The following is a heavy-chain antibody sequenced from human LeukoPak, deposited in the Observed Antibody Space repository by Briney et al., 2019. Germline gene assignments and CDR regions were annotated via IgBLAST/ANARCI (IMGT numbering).Heavy chain of an antibody. D-gene: IGHD3-3*01. CDR1: GGTFSSYA. Sequence: SVKVSCKASGGTFSSYAISWVRQAPGQGLEWMGGIIPIFGTANYAQKFQGRVTITADESTSTAYMELSSPRSEDTAVYYCARNRITIFGVVIIPNNWFDPWGQGTLVTVSS. J-gene: IGHJ5*02. CDR2: IIPIFGTA. CDR3: ARNRITIFGVVIIPNNWFDP. V-gene: IGHV1-69*01.